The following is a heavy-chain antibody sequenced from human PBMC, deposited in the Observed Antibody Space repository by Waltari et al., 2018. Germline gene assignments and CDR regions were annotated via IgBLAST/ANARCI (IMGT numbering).Heavy chain of an antibody. CDR1: GYSISSGYY. V-gene: IGHV4-38-2*01. J-gene: IGHJ4*02. Sequence: QVQLQESGPGLVKPSETLSLTCAVSGYSISSGYYWGWLRQPPGKGLEWIGSIYHSGSTYYNPSLKSRVTISVDTSKNQFSLKLSSVTAADTAVYYCARYSPTATGWDYWGQGTLVTVSS. D-gene: IGHD5-18*01. CDR3: ARYSPTATGWDY. CDR2: IYHSGST.